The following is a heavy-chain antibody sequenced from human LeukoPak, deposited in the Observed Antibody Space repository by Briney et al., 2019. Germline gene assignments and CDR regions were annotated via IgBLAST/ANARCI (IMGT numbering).Heavy chain of an antibody. D-gene: IGHD6-13*01. CDR1: GGSISSSSYY. CDR2: IYYSGST. Sequence: SETLSLICTVSGGSISSSSYYWGWIRQPPGKGLEWIGSIYYSGSTYYNPSLKSRVTISVDTSKNQFSLKLSSVTAADTAVYYCARHTAAGTATLDYWGQGTLVTVSS. CDR3: ARHTAAGTATLDY. J-gene: IGHJ4*02. V-gene: IGHV4-39*01.